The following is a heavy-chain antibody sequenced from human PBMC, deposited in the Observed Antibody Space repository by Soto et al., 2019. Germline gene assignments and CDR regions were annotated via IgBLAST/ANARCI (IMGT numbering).Heavy chain of an antibody. CDR1: GGSISGHA. J-gene: IGHJ4*02. CDR2: IYPSGST. V-gene: IGHV4-4*07. D-gene: IGHD5-12*01. Sequence: PSATLSLTCTVSGGSISGHAWIWVRQPAGRGLEWIGHIYPSGSTSYNPSLRSRVTMSLDTSNNQIFLNLTSVTAADTAVFYCVRGRSYSVYDFWGPGTLVTVSS. CDR3: VRGRSYSVYDF.